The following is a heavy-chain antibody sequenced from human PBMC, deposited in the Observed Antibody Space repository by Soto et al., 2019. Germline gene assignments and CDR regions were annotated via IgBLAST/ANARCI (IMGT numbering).Heavy chain of an antibody. V-gene: IGHV4-59*08. CDR3: ARGLPAVVVVRSGAFDI. CDR2: ISDGGST. J-gene: IGHJ3*02. Sequence: ETLSLTCNVSGGSIYTYYWSWIRQSPGKGLEWIGYISDGGSTNYNPSLKSRVTISVDTSKNQFSLKLSSVTAADTAVYYCARGLPAVVVVRSGAFDIWGQGTMVTVSS. D-gene: IGHD2-15*01. CDR1: GGSIYTYY.